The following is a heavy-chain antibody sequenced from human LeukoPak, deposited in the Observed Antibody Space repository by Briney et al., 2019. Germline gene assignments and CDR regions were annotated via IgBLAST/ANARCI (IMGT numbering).Heavy chain of an antibody. CDR2: INYSGNT. CDR3: GRGGGGSYLEYSFDY. D-gene: IGHD3-10*01. CDR1: GGSLTRRY. V-gene: IGHV4-59*11. J-gene: IGHJ4*02. Sequence: SETLSLTCFVSGGSLTRRYWSWIRQPPGKGLEWIGYINYSGNTNYNPSLKSRVLISVDTSKNQFSLELSSVTAADTAVYYCGRGGGGSYLEYSFDYWGQGTLVTVSS.